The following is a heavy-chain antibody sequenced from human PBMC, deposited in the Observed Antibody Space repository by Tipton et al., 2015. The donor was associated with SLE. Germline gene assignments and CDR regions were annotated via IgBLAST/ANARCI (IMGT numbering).Heavy chain of an antibody. CDR1: GGSISSYY. CDR2: IYYSGST. D-gene: IGHD3-9*01. V-gene: IGHV4-59*12. J-gene: IGHJ3*01. Sequence: TLSLTCTVSGGSISSYYWSWIRQPPGKGLEWIGYIYYSGSTNYNPSLKSRVTISVDTSKNQFSLKLSSVTAADTAVYYCASGILAGNAAFDVWGQGTMLTVSP. CDR3: ASGILAGNAAFDV.